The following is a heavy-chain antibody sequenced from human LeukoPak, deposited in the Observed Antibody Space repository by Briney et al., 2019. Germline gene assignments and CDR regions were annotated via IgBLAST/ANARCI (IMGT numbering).Heavy chain of an antibody. D-gene: IGHD3-3*01. CDR2: ISTGSNSI. V-gene: IGHV3-21*01. J-gene: IGHJ3*02. CDR1: GFTFSSYS. CDR3: ARECYDFCRLAFDI. Sequence: GGSLRLSCAASGFTFSSYSMTWVRQAPGKGLEWVSSISTGSNSIYYSDSVKGRFTISRDNAKKSLYLQMNSLRAEDTAFYFCARECYDFCRLAFDIWGQGTMVTVSS.